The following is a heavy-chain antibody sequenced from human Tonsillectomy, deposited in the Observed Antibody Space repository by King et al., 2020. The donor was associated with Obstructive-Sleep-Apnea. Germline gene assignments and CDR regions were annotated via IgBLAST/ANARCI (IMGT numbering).Heavy chain of an antibody. CDR3: AGGIAAAGRRWLDP. CDR2: IYYSGST. D-gene: IGHD6-13*01. CDR1: GGSISSYY. Sequence: VQLQESGPGLVKPSETLSLTCTVSGGSISSYYWSWIRQPPGKGLEWIGNIYYSGSTNYNPSLKSRVTISVDTSKNQFSLKLSSVTAADTAVYYCAGGIAAAGRRWLDPWGQGILVTVSS. V-gene: IGHV4-59*01. J-gene: IGHJ5*02.